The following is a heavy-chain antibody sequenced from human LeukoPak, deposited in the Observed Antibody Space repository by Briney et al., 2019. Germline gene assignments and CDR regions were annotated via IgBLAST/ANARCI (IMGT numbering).Heavy chain of an antibody. CDR2: IYTSGST. D-gene: IGHD3-3*01. Sequence: SETLSLTCTVSGGSISSYYWSWIRQPAGKGLEWIGRIYTSGSTNYNPSLKSRVTMSVDTSKNQFSLKLSSVTAADTAVYYCARESGYPPCYYYYYMDVWGKGTTVTVSS. J-gene: IGHJ6*03. CDR3: ARESGYPPCYYYYYMDV. CDR1: GGSISSYY. V-gene: IGHV4-4*07.